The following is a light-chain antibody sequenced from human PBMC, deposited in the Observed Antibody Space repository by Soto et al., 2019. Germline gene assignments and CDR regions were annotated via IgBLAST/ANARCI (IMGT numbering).Light chain of an antibody. CDR2: AAS. CDR3: QQYNNWPPK. Sequence: EIGLTQSPGTLSLSPGERATLSCRASQSVGSNLAWYQHKHGQAPRLLMYAASARATGIPARFSGSGSGTEFTLAINSLLSEDFAIYYCQQYNNWPPKFGQGTKVDIK. J-gene: IGKJ1*01. V-gene: IGKV3-15*01. CDR1: QSVGSN.